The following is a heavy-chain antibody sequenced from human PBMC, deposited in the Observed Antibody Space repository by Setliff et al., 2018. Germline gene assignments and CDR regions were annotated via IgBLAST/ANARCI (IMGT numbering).Heavy chain of an antibody. D-gene: IGHD2-15*01. Sequence: GGSLRLSCAASGFIVSDKHMTWLRQAPGRGLERVSVIYNSDSTYYADSVKGRFTISRDDSKNMVNLQMNSLRAEDTAVYYCARSDGGSSGLDYWGQGTLVTVSS. CDR3: ARSDGGSSGLDY. V-gene: IGHV3-53*01. CDR1: GFIVSDKH. CDR2: IYNSDST. J-gene: IGHJ4*02.